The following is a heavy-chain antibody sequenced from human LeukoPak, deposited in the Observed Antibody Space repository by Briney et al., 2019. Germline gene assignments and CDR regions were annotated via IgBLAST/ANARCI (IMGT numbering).Heavy chain of an antibody. D-gene: IGHD3-16*01. Sequence: PGGSLRLSCAASGFTFSSYWMYWVRQAPGKGLVWVSRINNDGSSTIYADSVKGRFTISRDNAKNTLYLQVNSLRDDDTAVYYCVRDNGGEHLWGQGTLVTVSS. CDR3: VRDNGGEHL. CDR2: INNDGSST. J-gene: IGHJ4*02. V-gene: IGHV3-74*01. CDR1: GFTFSSYW.